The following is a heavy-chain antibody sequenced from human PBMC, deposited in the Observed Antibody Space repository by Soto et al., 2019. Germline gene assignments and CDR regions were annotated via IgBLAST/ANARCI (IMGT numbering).Heavy chain of an antibody. V-gene: IGHV1-2*04. J-gene: IGHJ4*02. CDR3: ARDRRKSIAVAGIPY. Sequence: ASVKVSCKASGYTFTGYYMHWVRQAPGQGLEWMGWINPNSGGTNYAQKFQGWVTMTRDTSISTAYMELSRLRSDDTAVYYCARDRRKSIAVAGIPYWGQGTLVTVSS. D-gene: IGHD6-19*01. CDR1: GYTFTGYY. CDR2: INPNSGGT.